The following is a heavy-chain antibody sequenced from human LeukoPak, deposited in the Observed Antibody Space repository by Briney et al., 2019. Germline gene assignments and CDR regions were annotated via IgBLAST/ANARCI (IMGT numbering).Heavy chain of an antibody. J-gene: IGHJ5*02. Sequence: HPGGSLRLSCAASGFTVSSNYMSWVRQAPGKGLEWVSVIYSGGSAYYADSVKGRFTISRDNSKNTLYLQMNSLRAEDTAVYYCARYGDYSGFDPWGQGTLVTVSS. D-gene: IGHD4-17*01. V-gene: IGHV3-66*01. CDR3: ARYGDYSGFDP. CDR1: GFTVSSNY. CDR2: IYSGGSA.